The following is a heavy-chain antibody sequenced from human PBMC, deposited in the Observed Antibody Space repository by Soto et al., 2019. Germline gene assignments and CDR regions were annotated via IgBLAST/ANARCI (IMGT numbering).Heavy chain of an antibody. J-gene: IGHJ3*02. CDR2: IIPLFGTA. CDR1: GGIFSTYA. V-gene: IGHV1-69*01. D-gene: IGHD1-26*01. Sequence: QVQLVQSGAEVKKPGSSVKVSYRASGGIFSTYAINWVRQAPGQGLEWMGGIIPLFGTAHYAQKLQGRVTISADESAHRAYMELSSLRSEDTAVYYCARVQYSGTYLHSFDIWGQGTRVTVSS. CDR3: ARVQYSGTYLHSFDI.